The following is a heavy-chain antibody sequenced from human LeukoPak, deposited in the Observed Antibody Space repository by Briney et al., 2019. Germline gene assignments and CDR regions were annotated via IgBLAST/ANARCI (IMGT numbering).Heavy chain of an antibody. CDR2: ISDTGSTI. J-gene: IGHJ4*02. V-gene: IGHV3-48*03. CDR1: GFTFSSYE. Sequence: GGSLRLSCAASGFTFSSYELNWVRQAPGKGLEWVSYISDTGSTIYYADSVEGRFTISRDNAKNSLYLQMNSLRAEDTAVYYCAKSRDILTGYEPDYWGQGTLVTVSS. CDR3: AKSRDILTGYEPDY. D-gene: IGHD3-9*01.